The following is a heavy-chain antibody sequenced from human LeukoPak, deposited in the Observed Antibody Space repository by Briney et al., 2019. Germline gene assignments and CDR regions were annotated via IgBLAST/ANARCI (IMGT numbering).Heavy chain of an antibody. CDR2: IWYDGSNK. CDR1: GFTFSSYG. CDR3: ARAPVSYYYDSSGYDSLYYGMDV. Sequence: GGSLRLSCAASGFTFSSYGMHWVRQAPGKGLEWVAVIWYDGSNKYYADSVKGRFTIFRDNSKNTLYLQMNSLRAEDTAVYYCARAPVSYYYDSSGYDSLYYGMDVWGQGTTVTVSS. V-gene: IGHV3-33*01. D-gene: IGHD3-22*01. J-gene: IGHJ6*02.